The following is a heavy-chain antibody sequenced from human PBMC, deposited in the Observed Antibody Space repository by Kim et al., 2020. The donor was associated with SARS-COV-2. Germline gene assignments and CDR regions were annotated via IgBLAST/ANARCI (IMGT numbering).Heavy chain of an antibody. V-gene: IGHV3-33*01. CDR1: GFTFSSYG. J-gene: IGHJ4*02. CDR2: IWYDGSNK. D-gene: IGHD1-26*01. CDR3: ARAPGRELLPGLDY. Sequence: GGSLRLSCAASGFTFSSYGMHWVRQAPGKGLEWVAVIWYDGSNKYYADSVKGRFTISRDNSKNTLYLQMNSLRAEDTAVYYCARAPGRELLPGLDYWGQGTLVTVSS.